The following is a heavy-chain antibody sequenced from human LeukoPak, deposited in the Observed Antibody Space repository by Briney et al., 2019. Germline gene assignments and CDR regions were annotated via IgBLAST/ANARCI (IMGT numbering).Heavy chain of an antibody. J-gene: IGHJ4*02. CDR1: GFIVSSDY. D-gene: IGHD5-18*01. Sequence: GGSLRLSCAASGFIVSSDYMSWVRQSPGKGLEWVSVIYSGDRTYYADSVKGRFTISSDSSKNTLYLQMNRLRAEDTAVYYCARDGGYSYGYGFDYWGQGTLVTVSS. CDR2: IYSGDRT. CDR3: ARDGGYSYGYGFDY. V-gene: IGHV3-66*01.